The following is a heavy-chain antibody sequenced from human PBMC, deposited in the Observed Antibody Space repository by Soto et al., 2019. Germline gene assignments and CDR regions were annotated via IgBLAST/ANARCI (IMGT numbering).Heavy chain of an antibody. CDR3: ARALELHYYYYYMDV. D-gene: IGHD1-26*01. CDR2: IWYDGSNK. CDR1: GFTFSSYG. Sequence: LRLSCAASGFTFSSYGMHWVRQAPGKGLEWVAVIWYDGSNKYYADSVKGRFTISRDNSKNTLYLQMNSLRAEDTAVYYCARALELHYYYYYMDVWGKGTTVTVSS. V-gene: IGHV3-33*01. J-gene: IGHJ6*03.